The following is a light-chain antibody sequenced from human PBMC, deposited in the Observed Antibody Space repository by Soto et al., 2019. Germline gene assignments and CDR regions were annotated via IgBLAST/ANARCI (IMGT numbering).Light chain of an antibody. J-gene: IGKJ5*01. CDR3: QHYCSSPLVT. CDR2: GAS. Sequence: DIVLTQSPGTLSLSPGERATLSCRASQSVSSSYLAWYQQKPGQAPRLLIYGASSRATGIPDRFSGSGSGTDFTLTISRLEPEDFAVYYCQHYCSSPLVTFGQGTRLEIK. CDR1: QSVSSSY. V-gene: IGKV3-20*01.